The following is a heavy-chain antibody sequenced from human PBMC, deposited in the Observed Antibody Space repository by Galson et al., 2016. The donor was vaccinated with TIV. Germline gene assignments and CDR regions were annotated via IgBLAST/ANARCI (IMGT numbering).Heavy chain of an antibody. CDR2: IYNSGST. CDR3: ARWADSGSYYQYFHH. D-gene: IGHD1-26*01. J-gene: IGHJ1*01. CDR1: GGSINSGGFH. Sequence: TLSLTCTVSGGSINSGGFHWTWIRQHPGKGLEWIGYIYNSGSTSYKPSLKSRVTISVDTSTNQFSLILSSVTDADTAVYYCARWADSGSYYQYFHHWGQGTLVTVSS. V-gene: IGHV4-31*03.